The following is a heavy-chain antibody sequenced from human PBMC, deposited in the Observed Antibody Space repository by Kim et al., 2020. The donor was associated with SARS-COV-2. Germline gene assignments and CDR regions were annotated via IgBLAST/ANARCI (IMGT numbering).Heavy chain of an antibody. CDR3: ARDLLLYSSSWSENGMDV. Sequence: GRFTISRDNAKNSLYLQMNSLRDEDTAVYYCARDLLLYSSSWSENGMDVWGQGTTVTVSS. V-gene: IGHV3-48*02. D-gene: IGHD6-13*01. J-gene: IGHJ6*02.